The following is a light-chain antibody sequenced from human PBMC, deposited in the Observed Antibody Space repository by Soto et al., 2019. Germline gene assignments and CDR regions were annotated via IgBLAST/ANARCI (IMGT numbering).Light chain of an antibody. Sequence: DIVMTQSPLSLPVTPEEPASISCRSSQSLLHSNGYNYLDWYLQKPGQSLQLLIYLGSNRASGVPDRFSGSGSGTDFTLKISRVEAEDVGVYYCMQALQTRTFGQGTKVEIK. CDR1: QSLLHSNGYNY. CDR3: MQALQTRT. V-gene: IGKV2-28*01. J-gene: IGKJ1*01. CDR2: LGS.